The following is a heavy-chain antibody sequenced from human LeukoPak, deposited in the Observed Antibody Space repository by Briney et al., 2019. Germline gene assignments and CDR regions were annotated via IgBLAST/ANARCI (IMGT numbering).Heavy chain of an antibody. Sequence: SETLSLTCAVSGGSISSSYWWSWIRQPPGKGLEWIGEIYHSGSTNYSLSLKSRVTISVDKSKNQFSLKLNSVTAADTAVYYCARDYCTSTTCPNWFDPWGQGTLVTVSS. D-gene: IGHD2-2*01. CDR1: GGSISSSYW. V-gene: IGHV4-4*02. CDR2: IYHSGST. J-gene: IGHJ5*02. CDR3: ARDYCTSTTCPNWFDP.